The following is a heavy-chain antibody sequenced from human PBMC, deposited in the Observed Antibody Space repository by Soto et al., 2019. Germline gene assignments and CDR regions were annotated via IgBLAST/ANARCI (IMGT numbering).Heavy chain of an antibody. V-gene: IGHV3-33*08. CDR1: GFTFSLYD. Sequence: PGGSLRLSCAASGFTFSLYDIHWVRQAPGKGLEWVSVISYDGSKKYYAGSVQGRFIISRDNSKNTVYLQMNSLRVEDTAVYYWARDGPQMTTVSLWNAKSDGMDFWGQGTTVTVSS. CDR2: ISYDGSKK. D-gene: IGHD4-4*01. J-gene: IGHJ6*02. CDR3: ARDGPQMTTVSLWNAKSDGMDF.